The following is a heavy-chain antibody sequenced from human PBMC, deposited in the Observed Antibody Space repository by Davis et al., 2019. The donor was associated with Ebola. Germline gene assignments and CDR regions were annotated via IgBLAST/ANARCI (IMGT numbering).Heavy chain of an antibody. CDR2: INPSGGST. J-gene: IGHJ4*02. CDR3: ALLGYDILTGYRYFDY. D-gene: IGHD3-9*01. Sequence: AASVKVSCKASGYTFTSYYMHWVRQAPGQGLEWMGIINPSGGSTSYAQKFQSRVTMTRDTSTSTVYMELSSLRSEDTAVYYCALLGYDILTGYRYFDYWGQGTLVTVSS. V-gene: IGHV1-46*01. CDR1: GYTFTSYY.